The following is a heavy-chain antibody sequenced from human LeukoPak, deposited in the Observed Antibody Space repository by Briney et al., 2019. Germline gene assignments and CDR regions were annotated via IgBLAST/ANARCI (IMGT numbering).Heavy chain of an antibody. CDR3: AREGSGWYGNFDY. CDR2: INPDSGGT. CDR1: AYTFTGYY. J-gene: IGHJ4*02. D-gene: IGHD6-19*01. V-gene: IGHV1-2*02. Sequence: ASVKVSCKASAYTFTGYYMHWVRQAPGQGLEWMGWINPDSGGTNYAQKFQGRVTMSRDMSISTAYMEVSRLRSDDTAVYYCAREGSGWYGNFDYWGQGTLVTVSS.